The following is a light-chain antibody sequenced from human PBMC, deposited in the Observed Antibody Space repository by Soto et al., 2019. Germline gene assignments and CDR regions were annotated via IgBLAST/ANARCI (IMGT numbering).Light chain of an antibody. J-gene: IGLJ1*01. V-gene: IGLV2-14*03. CDR3: TSYTSSSTRV. Sequence: QSVLTQPASVSGSPGQSITISCTGTSSDVGGYDYVSWYQQHPGKAPKLLIYDVSNRPSGVSTRFSGSKSGNTASLTISGLQAEDEGDYYCTSYTSSSTRVFGTGTKVTVL. CDR1: SSDVGGYDY. CDR2: DVS.